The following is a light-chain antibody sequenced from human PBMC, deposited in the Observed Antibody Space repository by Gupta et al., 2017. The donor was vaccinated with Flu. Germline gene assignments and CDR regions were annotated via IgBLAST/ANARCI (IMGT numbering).Light chain of an antibody. J-gene: IGLJ3*02. Sequence: SFVLTQPPSVSVAPGQTAEISCWVNDIGRNSVHWYRRRPGQAPLLVVNDDDHRPPGIPGRISGSKAGNTATLTLTRVEAGDEADYYCQVWDTNSGRVFGRGTKLTVL. V-gene: IGLV3-21*02. CDR3: QVWDTNSGRV. CDR1: DIGRNS. CDR2: DDD.